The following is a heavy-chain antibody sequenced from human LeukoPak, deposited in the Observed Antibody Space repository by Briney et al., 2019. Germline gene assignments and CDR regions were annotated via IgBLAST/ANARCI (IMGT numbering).Heavy chain of an antibody. CDR2: IYSGGST. V-gene: IGHV3-66*01. CDR1: GFTVSSNY. D-gene: IGHD3-10*01. J-gene: IGHJ4*02. CDR3: ARDGRLWFGELSY. Sequence: GGSLRLSCAASGFTVSSNYMSWVRQAPGKGLEWVSVIYSGGSTYYADSVKGRFTISRDNSKNTLYLQMNSLRAEDTAVYYCARDGRLWFGELSYWGQGTLVTVSS.